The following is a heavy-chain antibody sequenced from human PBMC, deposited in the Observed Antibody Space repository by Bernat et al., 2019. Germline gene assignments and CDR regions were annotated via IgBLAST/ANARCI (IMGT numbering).Heavy chain of an antibody. CDR3: ASGPFWSGYHEYYFDY. CDR1: GFTFSSYG. CDR2: IWYDGSNK. D-gene: IGHD3-3*01. J-gene: IGHJ4*02. V-gene: IGHV3-33*01. Sequence: QVQLVESGGGVVQPGRSLRLSCAASGFTFSSYGMHWVRQAPGKGLEWVAVIWYDGSNKYYVDSVKGRFTISRDNSKNTLYLQMNSLRAEDTAVYYCASGPFWSGYHEYYFDYWGQGTLVTVSS.